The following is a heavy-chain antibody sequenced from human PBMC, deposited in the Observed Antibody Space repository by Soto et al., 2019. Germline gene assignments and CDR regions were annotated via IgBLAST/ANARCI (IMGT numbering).Heavy chain of an antibody. CDR2: IYYVGRP. Sequence: QLQLQESGPGLVKPSETLSLTCTVSGVSISSSSYYWGWIRQPPGKGLKWIGNIYYVGRPYNNPPLKSRFTTSVDTSQTRFSLRLGPVTAAHTAVYYCARLGRPSCGRAAYWGQGTLVIVSS. V-gene: IGHV4-39*01. CDR1: GVSISSSSYY. J-gene: IGHJ1*01. CDR3: ARLGRPSCGRAAY.